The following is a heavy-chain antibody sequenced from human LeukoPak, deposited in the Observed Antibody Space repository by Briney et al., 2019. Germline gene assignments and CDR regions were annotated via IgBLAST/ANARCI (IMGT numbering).Heavy chain of an antibody. V-gene: IGHV1-3*01. J-gene: IGHJ4*02. CDR3: AREHYYASGPKDY. Sequence: ASVKVSCKASGYTFTSYAMHWVRQAPGQRLEWMGWINAGNGNTKYSQKFQGRVTITRDTSASTVYLRLSSLRSGDTAVYYCAREHYYASGPKDYWGQGTLVTVSS. CDR2: INAGNGNT. D-gene: IGHD3-10*01. CDR1: GYTFTSYA.